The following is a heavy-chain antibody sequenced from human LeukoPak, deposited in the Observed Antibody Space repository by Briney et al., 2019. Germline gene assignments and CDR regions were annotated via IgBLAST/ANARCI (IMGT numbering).Heavy chain of an antibody. D-gene: IGHD5-24*01. V-gene: IGHV3-20*04. J-gene: IGHJ1*01. Sequence: PRGSLRLSCTASGFKFDDYDMSWVRQVPGKGLEWVSGITWNGDKTGYADSVRGRFAISRDNTKKSLYLQMSSLRAEDTALYYCVRLGRDGYTYGAAYWGQGTLVTVSS. CDR1: GFKFDDYD. CDR2: ITWNGDKT. CDR3: VRLGRDGYTYGAAY.